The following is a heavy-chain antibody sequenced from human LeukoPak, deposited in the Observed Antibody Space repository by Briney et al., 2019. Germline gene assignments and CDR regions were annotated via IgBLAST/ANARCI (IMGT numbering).Heavy chain of an antibody. D-gene: IGHD1-26*01. Sequence: GASVKVSCKASGYTFTGYYMHWVRQAPGQGLEWMGWIYPNSGGTNYAQKFQGRVTMTRDTSISTAYMELSRLRSDDTAVYYCARARPSYSGSYYFDYWGQGTLVTVSS. J-gene: IGHJ4*02. CDR1: GYTFTGYY. CDR3: ARARPSYSGSYYFDY. V-gene: IGHV1-2*02. CDR2: IYPNSGGT.